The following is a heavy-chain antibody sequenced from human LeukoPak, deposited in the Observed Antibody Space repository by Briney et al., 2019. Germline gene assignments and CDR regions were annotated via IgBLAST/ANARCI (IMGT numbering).Heavy chain of an antibody. V-gene: IGHV4-39*07. CDR1: GGSISSSSYY. CDR2: IYYSGST. J-gene: IGHJ3*02. D-gene: IGHD3-22*01. Sequence: SETLSLTCTVSGGSISSSSYYWGWIRQPPGKGLEWIGSIYYSGSTYYNPSLKSRVTISVDASKNQFSLKLSSVTAADTAVYYCARIQPSITMIVVVRAFDIWGQGTMVTVSS. CDR3: ARIQPSITMIVVVRAFDI.